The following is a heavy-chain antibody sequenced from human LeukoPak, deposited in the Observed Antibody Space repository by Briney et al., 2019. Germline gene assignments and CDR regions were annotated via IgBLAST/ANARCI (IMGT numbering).Heavy chain of an antibody. Sequence: ASVKVSCKASGYTFTSYGISWVRQAPGQGLEWMGWISAYNGNTNYAQKLQGRVTMTTDTSTSTAYMELRSLRSDGTAVYYCARDNWNYSYMDVWGKGTTVTVSS. CDR1: GYTFTSYG. V-gene: IGHV1-18*01. CDR3: ARDNWNYSYMDV. CDR2: ISAYNGNT. J-gene: IGHJ6*03. D-gene: IGHD1-20*01.